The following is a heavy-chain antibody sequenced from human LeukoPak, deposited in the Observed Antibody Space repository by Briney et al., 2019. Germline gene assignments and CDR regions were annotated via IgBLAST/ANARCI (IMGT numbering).Heavy chain of an antibody. CDR2: IYYSGST. V-gene: IGHV4-59*01. CDR3: ARVWDVSNGYGSGSWLWFDP. Sequence: SETLSLTCTVSGGSISSYYWSWIRQPPGKGLEWIGYIYYSGSTNCNPSLKSRVTISVDTSKNQFSLKLSSVTAADTAVYYCARVWDVSNGYGSGSWLWFDPWGQGTLVTVSS. J-gene: IGHJ5*02. D-gene: IGHD3-10*01. CDR1: GGSISSYY.